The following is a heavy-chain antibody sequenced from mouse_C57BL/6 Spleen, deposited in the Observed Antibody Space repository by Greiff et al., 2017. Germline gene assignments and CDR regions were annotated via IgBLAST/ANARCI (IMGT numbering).Heavy chain of an antibody. D-gene: IGHD2-4*01. J-gene: IGHJ3*01. CDR2: IYPGNSDT. V-gene: IGHV1-5*01. Sequence: VQLQQSGTVLARPGASVKMSCKTSGYTFTSYWMHWVKQRPGQGLEWIGAIYPGNSDTSYNQKFKGKAKLTAVTSSSTASMELSSLSNEDSAVYYCTKGDDYLAWFAYWGQGTLVTVSA. CDR1: GYTFTSYW. CDR3: TKGDDYLAWFAY.